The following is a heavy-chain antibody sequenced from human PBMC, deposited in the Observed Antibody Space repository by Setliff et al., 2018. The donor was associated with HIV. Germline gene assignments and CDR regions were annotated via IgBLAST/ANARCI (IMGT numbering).Heavy chain of an antibody. V-gene: IGHV3-21*01. CDR3: ATRNDYGGNSGYFDY. J-gene: IGHJ4*02. CDR2: ISSSSSYI. D-gene: IGHD4-17*01. Sequence: GGSLRLSCSASGFTFSSYAMHWVRQAPGKGLEYVSSISSSSSYIYYADSVKGRFTISRDNAKNSLYLQMNSLRAEDTAVYYCATRNDYGGNSGYFDYWGQGTLVTVSS. CDR1: GFTFSSYA.